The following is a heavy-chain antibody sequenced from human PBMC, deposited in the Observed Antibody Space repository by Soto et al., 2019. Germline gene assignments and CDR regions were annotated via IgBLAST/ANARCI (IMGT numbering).Heavy chain of an antibody. Sequence: LRLSCAASGFTFSNAWMIWVRQAPGKGLEWVGYIKKKTDGGTADYAAPVKGRFTISRDDSKNTLYLQMNSLKSEDTAVYYCTATLGSWGRGTLVTVSS. J-gene: IGHJ5*02. CDR1: GFTFSNAW. V-gene: IGHV3-15*01. D-gene: IGHD3-16*01. CDR2: IKKKTDGGTA. CDR3: TATLGS.